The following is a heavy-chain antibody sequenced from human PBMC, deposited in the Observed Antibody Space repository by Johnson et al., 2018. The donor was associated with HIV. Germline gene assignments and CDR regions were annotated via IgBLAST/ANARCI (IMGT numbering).Heavy chain of an antibody. J-gene: IGHJ3*02. CDR1: GFTFDDYG. CDR3: ARDRGAARDAFDI. D-gene: IGHD6-6*01. Sequence: EVQLVESGGGVVRPGGSLRLSCAASGFTFDDYGMTWVRQAPGKGLEWVSGINWNGGSTTYADSVKGRFTISRDNSKNTLYLQMNSLRAEDTAVYYRARDRGAARDAFDIWGQGTMVTVSS. V-gene: IGHV3-20*04. CDR2: INWNGGST.